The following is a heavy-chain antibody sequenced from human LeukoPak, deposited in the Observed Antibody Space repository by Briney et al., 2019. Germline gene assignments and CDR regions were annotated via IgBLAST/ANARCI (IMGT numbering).Heavy chain of an antibody. D-gene: IGHD5-18*01. CDR3: TMDTFGPRDH. Sequence: GGSLRLSCVVSGFTVNAYWMHWVRQAPGGGLVWVSRIAPDGSRTDYADSVKGRFTISSDYAKNKVYLQLNSLRPEDTALYHCTMDTFGPRDHWGQGAWSPSPQ. CDR1: GFTVNAYW. CDR2: IAPDGSRT. J-gene: IGHJ4*02. V-gene: IGHV3-74*01.